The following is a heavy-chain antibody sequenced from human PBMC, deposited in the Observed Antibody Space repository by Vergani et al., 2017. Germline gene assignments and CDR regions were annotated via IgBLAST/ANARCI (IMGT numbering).Heavy chain of an antibody. J-gene: IGHJ3*02. D-gene: IGHD2-15*01. CDR2: ISSSSSYI. CDR3: ARADIVRGAVAFDI. Sequence: EVQLVESGGGLVKPGGSLRLSCAASGFTFSSYSMNWVRQGPGKGLEWVSSISSSSSYIYYADSVKGRFTISRDNAKNSLYLQMTSLRAEDTAVYYCARADIVRGAVAFDIWGQGTMVTVSS. CDR1: GFTFSSYS. V-gene: IGHV3-21*01.